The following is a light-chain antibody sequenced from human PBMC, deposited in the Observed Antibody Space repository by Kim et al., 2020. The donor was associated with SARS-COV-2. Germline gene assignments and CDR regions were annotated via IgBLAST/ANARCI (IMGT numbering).Light chain of an antibody. Sequence: QSVLTQPPSVSGTPGQRVTISCSGSSSNIGSNYVFWYQQLPGAAPKLLVFDNNQRPSGVPDRFSGSRSGTSASLAISGLRSEDEADYHCSSWDDSLSGPVFGGGTQLTVL. V-gene: IGLV1-47*02. CDR2: DNN. J-gene: IGLJ3*02. CDR3: SSWDDSLSGPV. CDR1: SSNIGSNY.